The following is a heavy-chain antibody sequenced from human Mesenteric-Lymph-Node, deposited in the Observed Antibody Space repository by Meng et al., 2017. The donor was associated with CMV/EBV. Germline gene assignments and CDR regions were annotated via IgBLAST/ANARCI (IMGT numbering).Heavy chain of an antibody. CDR3: ARIVLFGYRFDY. CDR2: ISAYNGNT. D-gene: IGHD3-10*02. J-gene: IGHJ4*02. CDR1: GYTFTSYG. Sequence: ASVKVSCKASGYTFTSYGISWVRQAPGQGLEWMGWISAYNGNTNYAQKLQGRVTMTTDTSTSTAYLELRSLRAEDTAVYYCARIVLFGYRFDYWGQGTLVTVSS. V-gene: IGHV1-18*01.